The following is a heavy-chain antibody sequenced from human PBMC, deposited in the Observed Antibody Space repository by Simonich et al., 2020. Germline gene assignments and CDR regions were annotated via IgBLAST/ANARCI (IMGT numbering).Heavy chain of an antibody. CDR1: GYTFTSYG. J-gene: IGHJ3*02. D-gene: IGHD1-1*01. V-gene: IGHV1-18*01. CDR2: NSVYNGNT. CDR3: ARSTTGTTAFDI. Sequence: QVQLVQSGAEVKQPGASVKVSCNASGYTFTSYGISWVRQAPGQGLEWMGRNSVYNGNTNYAQKPQGRVTKTKYTSTSTADMELRSLRSDDTAVYYCARSTTGTTAFDIWGQGTMVTVSS.